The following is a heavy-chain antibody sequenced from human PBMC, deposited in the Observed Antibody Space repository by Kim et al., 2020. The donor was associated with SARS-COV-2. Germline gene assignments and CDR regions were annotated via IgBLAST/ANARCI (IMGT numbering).Heavy chain of an antibody. V-gene: IGHV1-3*01. D-gene: IGHD4-17*01. CDR2: INAGNGNT. CDR3: ARDYGADDWFDP. Sequence: ASVKVSCKASGYTFTSYAMHWVRQAPGQRLEWMGWINAGNGNTKYSQKFQGRVTITRDTSASTAYMELSSLRSEDTAVYYCARDYGADDWFDPWGQGTLVTVSS. CDR1: GYTFTSYA. J-gene: IGHJ5*02.